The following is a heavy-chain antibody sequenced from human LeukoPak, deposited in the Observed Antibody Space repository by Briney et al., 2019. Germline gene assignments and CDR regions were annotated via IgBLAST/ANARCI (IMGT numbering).Heavy chain of an antibody. V-gene: IGHV3-66*01. CDR3: ARDLKVDYGDNGY. Sequence: PGGSLRLSCAASGFSVSSNYLTWVRQAPGKGLECVSVIYSDSNTYYADSVKGRFTISRDNAKNSLYLQMNSLRAEDTAVYYCARDLKVDYGDNGYWGQGTLVTVSS. J-gene: IGHJ4*02. CDR1: GFSVSSNY. D-gene: IGHD4-17*01. CDR2: IYSDSNT.